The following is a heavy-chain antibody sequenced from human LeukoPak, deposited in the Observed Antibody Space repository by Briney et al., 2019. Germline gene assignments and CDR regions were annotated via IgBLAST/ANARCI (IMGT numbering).Heavy chain of an antibody. CDR2: INPNSGGT. CDR3: AGEGIVGTGGAFDI. J-gene: IGHJ3*02. V-gene: IGHV1-2*02. Sequence: ASVKVSCKASGYTFTGYYMHWVRQAPGQGLEWMGWINPNSGGTNYAQKFQGRVTMTRDTSISTAYMELSRLRSDDTAVYYCAGEGIVGTGGAFDIWGQGTMVTVSS. CDR1: GYTFTGYY. D-gene: IGHD1-26*01.